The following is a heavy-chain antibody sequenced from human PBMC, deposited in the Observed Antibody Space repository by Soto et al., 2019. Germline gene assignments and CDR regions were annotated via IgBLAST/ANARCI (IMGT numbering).Heavy chain of an antibody. CDR3: ARTYSSSSWERFDY. CDR2: IIPIFGTA. CDR1: GVTFSSYA. V-gene: IGHV1-69*06. Sequence: SVKVSCKASGVTFSSYAISWVRQAPGQGLEWMGGIIPIFGTANYAQKFQGRVTITADKSTSTAYMELSSLRSEDTAVYYCARTYSSSSWERFDYWGQGTLVTVSS. D-gene: IGHD6-6*01. J-gene: IGHJ4*02.